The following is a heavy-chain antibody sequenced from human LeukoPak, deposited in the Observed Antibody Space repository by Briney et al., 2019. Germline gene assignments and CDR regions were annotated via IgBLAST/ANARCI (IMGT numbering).Heavy chain of an antibody. CDR3: ARGHRAGGGASMDV. V-gene: IGHV4-34*01. Sequence: SETLSLTCAVYGGSFSGYYWSWIRQPPGKGLEWIGEINHSGSTNYNPSLKSRVTISVDTSKNQFSLKLSSVTAADTAVYHCARGHRAGGGASMDVWGKGTTVTVSS. CDR1: GGSFSGYY. J-gene: IGHJ6*04. CDR2: INHSGST. D-gene: IGHD3-16*01.